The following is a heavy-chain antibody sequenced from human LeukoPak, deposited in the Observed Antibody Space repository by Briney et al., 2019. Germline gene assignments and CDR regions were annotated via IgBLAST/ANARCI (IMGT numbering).Heavy chain of an antibody. CDR3: ARHTLVAASSFDC. V-gene: IGHV4-4*07. Sequence: SETLSLTCTVSGGPMSSYYWTWIRQPAGKGLEWIGRMYTSGSTNYNPSLKSRVTISVDTSKNQFSLKLSSVTAADTAVYYCARHTLVAASSFDCWGQGTLVTVSS. J-gene: IGHJ4*02. D-gene: IGHD2-15*01. CDR2: MYTSGST. CDR1: GGPMSSYY.